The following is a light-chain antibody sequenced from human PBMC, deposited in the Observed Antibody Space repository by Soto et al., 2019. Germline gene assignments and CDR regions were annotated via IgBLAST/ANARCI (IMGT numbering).Light chain of an antibody. Sequence: DIQMTQSPSSLPASVGDRVTITCRASQSISNYLNWYQHKPGKAPKLLIYGISNLQGGVPSRFSGSGSGSDFTLTISSLQPEDFATYYCQQSFSTPYSFGQGTKVDIK. J-gene: IGKJ2*03. CDR1: QSISNY. CDR2: GIS. V-gene: IGKV1-39*01. CDR3: QQSFSTPYS.